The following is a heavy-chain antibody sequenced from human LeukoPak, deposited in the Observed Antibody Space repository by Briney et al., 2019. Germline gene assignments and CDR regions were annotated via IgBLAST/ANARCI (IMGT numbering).Heavy chain of an antibody. CDR3: ARGGRPRLHSLYYFEN. J-gene: IGHJ4*02. CDR1: GFTFSSYE. CDR2: IGGTGSTK. D-gene: IGHD1-26*01. V-gene: IGHV3-48*03. Sequence: GGSLRLSCAASGFTFSSYEMNWVRRAPGKALEWMSYIGGTGSTKYYVEYVKGRFTIASDDAKNSLYLQMNSLRAEDMAIYYCARGGRPRLHSLYYFENWGQGTLVTVSS.